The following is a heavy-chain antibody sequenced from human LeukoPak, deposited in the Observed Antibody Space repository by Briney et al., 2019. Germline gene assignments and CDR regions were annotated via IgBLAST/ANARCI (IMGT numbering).Heavy chain of an antibody. CDR2: SRNRAKSYTT. J-gene: IGHJ4*02. CDR3: SRDATGDH. CDR1: GFTFSDHY. Sequence: GGSLRLSCAVSGFTFSDHYMDCVRQAPGKGLEWVGRSRNRAKSYTTDYAASVKGRFTISRDDSKSTLYLQMNSLETEDTAVYYCSRDATGDHWGQGTLVSVSS. V-gene: IGHV3-72*01.